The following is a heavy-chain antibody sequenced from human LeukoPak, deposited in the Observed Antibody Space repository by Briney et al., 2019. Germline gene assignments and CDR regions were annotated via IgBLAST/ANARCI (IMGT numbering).Heavy chain of an antibody. V-gene: IGHV3-53*01. CDR1: GFTVSSNY. D-gene: IGHD2-21*02. CDR3: ARDQIGGHYQF. Sequence: GGSLRLSCAASGFTVSSNYMSWVRQAPGKGLEWVSVIYSGGSTYYADSVKGRFTISRDNSKNTLYLQMSSLRAEDTAVYYCARDQIGGHYQFWGQGALVAVSS. CDR2: IYSGGST. J-gene: IGHJ4*02.